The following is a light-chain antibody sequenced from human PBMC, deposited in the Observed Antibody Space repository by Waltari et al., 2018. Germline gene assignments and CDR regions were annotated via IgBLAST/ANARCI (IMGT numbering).Light chain of an antibody. CDR3: QQYYDSPLT. Sequence: DIVMTQSPDSLAVSLGERATINCKSSESVLFSSRNKNHLAWYQQKPGHPPKLLLYWASTRESRVPDRVSGSGSGTDFTLTISSLQAEDVAIYYCQQYYDSPLTFGGGTKVEIK. J-gene: IGKJ4*01. CDR1: ESVLFSSRNKNH. CDR2: WAS. V-gene: IGKV4-1*01.